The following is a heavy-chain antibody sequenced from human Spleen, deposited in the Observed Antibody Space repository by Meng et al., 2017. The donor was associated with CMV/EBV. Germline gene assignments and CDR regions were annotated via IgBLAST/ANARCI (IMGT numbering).Heavy chain of an antibody. Sequence: ASVKVSCKASGYTFAAYFMHWVRQAPGQGLEWMGWVNPNTGDTKYSQKFQGRVTMARDTSISTAYMELSSLRSDDTAVYYCARWDCGSTRCYTGGGFWGQGTLVTVSS. D-gene: IGHD2-2*02. CDR2: VNPNTGDT. J-gene: IGHJ4*02. V-gene: IGHV1-2*02. CDR1: GYTFAAYF. CDR3: ARWDCGSTRCYTGGGF.